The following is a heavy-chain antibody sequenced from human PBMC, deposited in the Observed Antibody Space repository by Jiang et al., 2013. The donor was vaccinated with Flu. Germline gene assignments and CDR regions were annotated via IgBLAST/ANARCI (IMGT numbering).Heavy chain of an antibody. J-gene: IGHJ4*01. D-gene: IGHD2-15*01. V-gene: IGHV4-59*08. CDR2: IYYTGTT. CDR3: ARLFGDYPLSGGPRYETFDL. Sequence: GSGLVKPSETLSLTCAVSGASISPYYWNWIRQSPGKGLEWIGSIYYTGTTNYNPSLQSRVTISVDASKNQFSLRLHSVTAADTAVYYCARLFGDYPLSGGPRYETFDLWGQGNPGHRLL. CDR1: GASISPYY.